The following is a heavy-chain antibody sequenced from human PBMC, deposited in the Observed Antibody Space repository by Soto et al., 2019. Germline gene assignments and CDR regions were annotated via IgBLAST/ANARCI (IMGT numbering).Heavy chain of an antibody. J-gene: IGHJ5*02. CDR2: ISAYNGNT. V-gene: IGHV1-18*01. CDR1: GYTFTSYG. CDR3: ARDLYDILTGRNWFAP. Sequence: GASVKVSCKASGYTFTSYGISWVRQAPGQGLEWMGWISAYNGNTNYAQKLQGRVTMTTDTSTSTAYMELRSLRSDDTAVYYCARDLYDILTGRNWFAPWGQGTLVTVSS. D-gene: IGHD3-9*01.